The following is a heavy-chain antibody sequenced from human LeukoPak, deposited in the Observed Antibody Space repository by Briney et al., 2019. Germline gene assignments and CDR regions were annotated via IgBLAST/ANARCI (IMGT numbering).Heavy chain of an antibody. Sequence: GGSLRLSCAASGFTFSSYWMSWVRQAPGKGLEWVANIKQDGSEKYYVDSVKGRFTISRDNAKNSLYLQMNSLRAEDTAVYYCARDPRYEELNYHYYYMDVWGKGTTVTVSS. V-gene: IGHV3-7*01. CDR3: ARDPRYEELNYHYYYMDV. CDR1: GFTFSSYW. J-gene: IGHJ6*03. CDR2: IKQDGSEK. D-gene: IGHD1-7*01.